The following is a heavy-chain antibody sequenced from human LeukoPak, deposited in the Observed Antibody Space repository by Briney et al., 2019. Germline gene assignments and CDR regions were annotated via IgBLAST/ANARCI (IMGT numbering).Heavy chain of an antibody. CDR2: ISYDGSNK. Sequence: PGRSLRLSCAASGFTFSSYAMHWVRQAPGKGLEWVAVISYDGSNKYYADSVKGRFTISRDNSKNTLYLQMNSLRAEDTAVYYCARANEESSSWYVFDYWGQGTLVTVSS. V-gene: IGHV3-30*04. J-gene: IGHJ4*02. D-gene: IGHD6-13*01. CDR1: GFTFSSYA. CDR3: ARANEESSSWYVFDY.